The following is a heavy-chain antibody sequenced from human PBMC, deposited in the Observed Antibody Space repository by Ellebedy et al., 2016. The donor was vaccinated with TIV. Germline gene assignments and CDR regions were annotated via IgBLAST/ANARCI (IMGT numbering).Heavy chain of an antibody. Sequence: PGGSLRLSCAASGFTLSDYWMIWVRQAPGKGLEWVANMRQDGNEEYYVDSVKGRFTISRDNAKNLVYLQMNSLRAEDTALYYCARGNPMGGYWGQGTLVTVSS. V-gene: IGHV3-7*03. J-gene: IGHJ4*02. CDR1: GFTLSDYW. CDR2: MRQDGNEE. CDR3: ARGNPMGGY. D-gene: IGHD3-10*01.